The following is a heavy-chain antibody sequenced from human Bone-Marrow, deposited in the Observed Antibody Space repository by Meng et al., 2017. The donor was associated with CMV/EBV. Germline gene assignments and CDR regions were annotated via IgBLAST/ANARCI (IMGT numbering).Heavy chain of an antibody. D-gene: IGHD5-18*01. CDR3: AKEGRGYSYFDY. CDR1: GFIFSDYY. Sequence: GESLKISCAASGFIFSDYYMSWIRQAPGKGLEWVSYISSNDTTIYYADSVKGRFTISRDNAKNSLYLQMNSLRAEDTALYYCAKEGRGYSYFDYWGQGTLVTVSS. J-gene: IGHJ4*02. V-gene: IGHV3-11*01. CDR2: ISSNDTTI.